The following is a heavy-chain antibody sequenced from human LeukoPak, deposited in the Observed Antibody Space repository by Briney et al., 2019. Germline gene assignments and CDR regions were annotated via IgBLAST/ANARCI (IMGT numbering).Heavy chain of an antibody. CDR3: ARERYCVLLWYFDY. V-gene: IGHV4-34*01. CDR1: GGSFSGYY. Sequence: KTSETLSLTCAVYGGSFSGYYWSWIRQPPGKGLEWIGEINHSGSTNYNPSLKSRVTISVDTSKNQFSLKLSSVTAADTAVYYCARERYCVLLWYFDYWGQGTLVTVSS. CDR2: INHSGST. J-gene: IGHJ4*02. D-gene: IGHD2-21*01.